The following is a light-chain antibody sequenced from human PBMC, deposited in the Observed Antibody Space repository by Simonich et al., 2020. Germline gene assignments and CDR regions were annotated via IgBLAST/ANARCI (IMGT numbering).Light chain of an antibody. V-gene: IGLV2-14*01. J-gene: IGLJ2*01. CDR3: SSYTSSSTLV. CDR2: DVS. CDR1: SSDVGGYNY. Sequence: QSALPQPASVSGSPGQSITISCTGTSSDVGGYNYVSCYQQHPGKAPKLMIYDVSKRPSGVSNRFSGAKSGNTASLTISGLQAEDEADYYCSSYTSSSTLVFGGGTKLTVL.